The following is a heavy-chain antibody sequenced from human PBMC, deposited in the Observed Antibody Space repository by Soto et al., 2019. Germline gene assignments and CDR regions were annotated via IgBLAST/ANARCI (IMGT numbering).Heavy chain of an antibody. CDR2: ISYDGSNK. V-gene: IGHV3-30*03. CDR3: ARDKVDYYYYYGMDV. CDR1: GFTFSSYG. Sequence: GGSLRLSCAASGFTFSSYGIHWVRQAPGKGLEWVAIISYDGSNKNYADSVKGRFTISRDNSKNTLYLQMNSLRAEDTAVYYCARDKVDYYYYYGMDVWGQGTTVTVSS. D-gene: IGHD2-15*01. J-gene: IGHJ6*02.